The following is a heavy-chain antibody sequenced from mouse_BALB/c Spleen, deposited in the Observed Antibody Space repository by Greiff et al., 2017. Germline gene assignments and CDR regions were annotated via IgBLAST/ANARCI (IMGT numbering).Heavy chain of an antibody. CDR1: GYTFTSYW. Sequence: VQLQQSGAELAKPGASVKMSCKASGYTFTSYWMHWVKQRPGQGLEWIGYINPSTGYTEYNQKFKDKATLTADKSSSTAYMQLSSLTSEDSAVYYCARDYDYSWFAYWGQGTLVTVSA. CDR2: INPSTGYT. CDR3: ARDYDYSWFAY. D-gene: IGHD2-4*01. V-gene: IGHV1-7*01. J-gene: IGHJ3*01.